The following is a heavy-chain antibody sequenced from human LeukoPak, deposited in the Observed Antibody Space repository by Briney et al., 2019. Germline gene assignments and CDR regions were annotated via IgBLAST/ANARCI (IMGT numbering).Heavy chain of an antibody. CDR3: ARGRKQLWPPGARVPFDD. V-gene: IGHV4-30-4*07. CDR2: IYYSGST. Sequence: SETLSLTCAVSGASISSGGYSWSWVRQPPGKGLEWIGYIYYSGSTYYNPSLKSRVTISVDTSKNQFSLKLSSVTAADTAVYYCARGRKQLWPPGARVPFDDWGQGTLVTVSS. J-gene: IGHJ4*02. D-gene: IGHD5-18*01. CDR1: GASISSGGYS.